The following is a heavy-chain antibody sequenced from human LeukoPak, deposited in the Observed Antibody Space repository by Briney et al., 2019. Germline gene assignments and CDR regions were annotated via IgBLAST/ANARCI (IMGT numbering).Heavy chain of an antibody. CDR3: ARDRRGSFYTFDL. D-gene: IGHD1-26*01. CDR1: GASLNGYF. J-gene: IGHJ3*01. CDR2: VSRTGAT. V-gene: IGHV4-59*01. Sequence: PSETLSLTCSVSGASLNGYFWNWVRQTPEKGLEWIGYVSRTGATTSNPTLKSRVSITIDTSKSQISLTMTSVTAADSALYYCARDRRGSFYTFDLWGPGT.